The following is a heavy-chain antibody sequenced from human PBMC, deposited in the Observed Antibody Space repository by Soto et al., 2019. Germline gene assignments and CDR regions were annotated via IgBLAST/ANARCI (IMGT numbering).Heavy chain of an antibody. CDR1: GGSLSSSSYY. D-gene: IGHD2-15*01. J-gene: IGHJ6*02. Sequence: SETLSLTCTVSGGSLSSSSYYWGWIRQPPGKGLEWIGSMYYSGNTYYNPSLRSRVTISVDTSKNQFSLKLSSVTAADTTVYYCAVGNCIGASCYNYYGMDVWGQGTTVTVSS. CDR2: MYYSGNT. CDR3: AVGNCIGASCYNYYGMDV. V-gene: IGHV4-39*01.